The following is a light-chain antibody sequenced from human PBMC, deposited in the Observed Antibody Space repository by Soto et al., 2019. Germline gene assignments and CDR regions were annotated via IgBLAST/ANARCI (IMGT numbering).Light chain of an antibody. CDR2: SNN. CDR3: ATWDDSLNGL. J-gene: IGLJ2*01. Sequence: QSVLTQPPSASGTPGQRVTISCSGSSSNIGSNTVNWYQHLPGTAPKLLIYSNNQRPSGVPDRFSGSKSGTSASLAISGLQSEDEAVYYCATWDDSLNGLFGGGTKLTAL. V-gene: IGLV1-44*01. CDR1: SSNIGSNT.